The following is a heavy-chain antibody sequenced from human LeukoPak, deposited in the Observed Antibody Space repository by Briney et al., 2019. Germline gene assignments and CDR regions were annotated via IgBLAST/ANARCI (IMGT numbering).Heavy chain of an antibody. CDR1: GGSISGYY. Sequence: SETLSLTCTVSGGSISGYYWSWIRQPAGKGLEWIGHIYTTGSTNYNPSLKSRVSMSVDTSKNQFSLKLSSVTAADTAVYYCARILRYNWDGGWFDPWGQGTLVTVSS. D-gene: IGHD1-20*01. V-gene: IGHV4-4*07. CDR2: IYTTGST. J-gene: IGHJ5*02. CDR3: ARILRYNWDGGWFDP.